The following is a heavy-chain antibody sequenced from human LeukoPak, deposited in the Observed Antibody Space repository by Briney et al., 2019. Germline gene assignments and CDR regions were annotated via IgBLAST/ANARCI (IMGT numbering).Heavy chain of an antibody. Sequence: GGSLRLSCAASGFTFSSYAMSWVRQAPGKGLEWVSAISGSGGSTYYADSVKGRFTISRDNSKNTLYLQMNSLRAEDTAVYYCAKELGKQWLALREIRDYYYYGMDVWGQGTTVTVSS. J-gene: IGHJ6*02. CDR3: AKELGKQWLALREIRDYYYYGMDV. CDR2: ISGSGGST. CDR1: GFTFSSYA. D-gene: IGHD6-19*01. V-gene: IGHV3-23*01.